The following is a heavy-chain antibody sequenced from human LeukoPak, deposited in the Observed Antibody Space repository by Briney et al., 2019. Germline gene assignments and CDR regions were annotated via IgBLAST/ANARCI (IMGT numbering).Heavy chain of an antibody. CDR1: GFTFSNYW. D-gene: IGHD5-18*01. Sequence: GGSLRLSCAASGFTFSNYWMHWVRQAPGKGLVWVSRIYIDGTGTFYADSVKGRFTISRDNAKNTLYLQMNSLRAEDTAVYYCARGNVDTDFDLWGRGTLVTVSS. CDR3: ARGNVDTDFDL. V-gene: IGHV3-74*01. J-gene: IGHJ2*01. CDR2: IYIDGTGT.